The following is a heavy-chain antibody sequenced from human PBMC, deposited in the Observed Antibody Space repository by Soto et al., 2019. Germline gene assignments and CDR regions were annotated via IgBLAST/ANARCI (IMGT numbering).Heavy chain of an antibody. CDR2: ISGSDGST. D-gene: IGHD6-13*01. CDR1: GFTFSSYA. V-gene: IGHV3-23*01. Sequence: EVQLLESGGGLVQPGGSLRLSCAASGFTFSSYAMNWVRQAPGKGLEWVSVISGSDGSTYYAASVKGRFTISRDNSNTTLTLQMNSLRAEDTAVYYCARRSSSCYFDYWGQGNLFTVSS. CDR3: ARRSSSCYFDY. J-gene: IGHJ4*02.